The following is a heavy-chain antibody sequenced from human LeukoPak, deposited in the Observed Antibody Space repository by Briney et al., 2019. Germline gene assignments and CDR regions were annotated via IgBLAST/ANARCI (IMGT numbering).Heavy chain of an antibody. Sequence: PGRSLRLSCAASGFTFSSYAMSWVRQAPGKGLEWVSAISGSGGSTYYADSVKGRFTISRDKSKNTLYLQMNSLRVEDTAVYYCAKDGYSGYDVFDCWGQGTLVTVSS. J-gene: IGHJ4*02. CDR1: GFTFSSYA. CDR3: AKDGYSGYDVFDC. V-gene: IGHV3-23*01. CDR2: ISGSGGST. D-gene: IGHD5-12*01.